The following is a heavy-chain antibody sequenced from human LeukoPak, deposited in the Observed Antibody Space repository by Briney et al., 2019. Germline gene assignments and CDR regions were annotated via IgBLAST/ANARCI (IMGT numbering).Heavy chain of an antibody. CDR3: ARGRGTTSSNFDY. CDR2: INPNNGGT. Sequence: ASVKVSCKASGYTFTGYYMHWVRQAPGQGLEWMGWINPNNGGTNYAQKFQGRVTMTRDTSISTVYMELSRLTSDDTAVYYCARGRGTTSSNFDYWGQGNLDTVSS. J-gene: IGHJ4*02. D-gene: IGHD2-2*01. V-gene: IGHV1-2*02. CDR1: GYTFTGYY.